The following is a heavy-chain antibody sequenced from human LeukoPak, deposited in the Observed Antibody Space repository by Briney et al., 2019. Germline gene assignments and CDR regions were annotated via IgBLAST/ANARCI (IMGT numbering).Heavy chain of an antibody. J-gene: IGHJ4*02. CDR1: GFTFSSYG. CDR2: ISYDGSNK. D-gene: IGHD6-13*01. V-gene: IGHV3-30*18. CDR3: AKDLLAAAGTTPIDY. Sequence: GGSLRLSCAASGFTFSSYGMHWVRPAPGKGLEWVAVISYDGSNKYYADSVKGRFTISRDNSKNTLYLQMNSLRAEDTAVYYCAKDLLAAAGTTPIDYWGQGTLVTVPS.